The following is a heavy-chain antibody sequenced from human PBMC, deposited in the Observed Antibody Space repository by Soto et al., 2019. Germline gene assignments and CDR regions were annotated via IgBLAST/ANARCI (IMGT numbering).Heavy chain of an antibody. J-gene: IGHJ4*02. D-gene: IGHD3-16*02. CDR2: IDPSDSYT. V-gene: IGHV5-10-1*01. CDR1: GYIFTTYW. Sequence: GESLKISCKGSGYIFTTYWISWVRQMPGKGLEWMGRIDPSDSYTNYSPSFQGHVTIAADKSTNTAYLQWSSLKASDTAMYYCSRHRRLSRSSYFDFWGPGTPVTVS. CDR3: SRHRRLSRSSYFDF.